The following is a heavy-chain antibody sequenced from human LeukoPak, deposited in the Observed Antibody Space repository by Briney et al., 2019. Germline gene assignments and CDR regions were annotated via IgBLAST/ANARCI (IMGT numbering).Heavy chain of an antibody. CDR1: GYTFTGYY. Sequence: ASVKVSCKASGYTFTGYYMHWVRQAPGQGLEWMGWINPNSGGTNYAQKFQGRVTMTRDTSISTAYMELSRLRSDDTAVYYCARVWSPTYYDFWSGYDYYYYYMDVWGKGTTVTVSS. D-gene: IGHD3-3*01. CDR3: ARVWSPTYYDFWSGYDYYYYYMDV. J-gene: IGHJ6*03. V-gene: IGHV1-2*02. CDR2: INPNSGGT.